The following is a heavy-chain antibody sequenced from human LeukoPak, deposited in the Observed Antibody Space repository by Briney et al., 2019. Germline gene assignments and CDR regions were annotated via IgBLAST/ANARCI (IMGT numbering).Heavy chain of an antibody. Sequence: ASVKVSCKASGGTFSSYAISWVRQAPGQGLEWMGGIIPIFGTANYAQKFQGRVTITADESTSTAYMELSSLRSEDTAVYYCARGLPMGIAAAGHFDYWGQGTLVTVSS. D-gene: IGHD6-13*01. CDR2: IIPIFGTA. V-gene: IGHV1-69*13. CDR3: ARGLPMGIAAAGHFDY. J-gene: IGHJ4*02. CDR1: GGTFSSYA.